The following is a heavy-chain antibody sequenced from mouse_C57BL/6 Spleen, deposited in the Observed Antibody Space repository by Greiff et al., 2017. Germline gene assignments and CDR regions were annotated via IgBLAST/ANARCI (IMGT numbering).Heavy chain of an antibody. V-gene: IGHV5-6*01. Sequence: EVHLVESGGDLVKPGGSLKLSCAASGFTFSSYGMSWVRQTPDKRLEWVATISSGGSYTYYPDSVKGRFTISRDNAKNTLYLQMSSLKSEDTAMYYCARDYDEDYYFDYWGQGTTLTVSS. CDR3: ARDYDEDYYFDY. D-gene: IGHD2-4*01. J-gene: IGHJ2*01. CDR1: GFTFSSYG. CDR2: ISSGGSYT.